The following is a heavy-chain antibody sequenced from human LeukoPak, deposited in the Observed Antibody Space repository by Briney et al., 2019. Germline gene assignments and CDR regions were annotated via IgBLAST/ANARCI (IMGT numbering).Heavy chain of an antibody. CDR3: ARQHTGWYFDY. D-gene: IGHD6-19*01. Sequence: GGSLRLSCAASGFSFSNYAMGWVRKAPGKGLEWVSGVSASGARIYSESSVNGRFIISRDNSKNTVFLQMNSLRAEDTAVYYCARQHTGWYFDYGGQGILVTVSS. CDR1: GFSFSNYA. J-gene: IGHJ4*02. V-gene: IGHV3-23*01. CDR2: VSASGARI.